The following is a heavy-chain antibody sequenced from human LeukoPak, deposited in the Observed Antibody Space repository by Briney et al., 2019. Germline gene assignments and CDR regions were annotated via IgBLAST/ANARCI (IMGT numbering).Heavy chain of an antibody. CDR1: GGSFSGYY. CDR3: ARDTYDFWSGSYYFDY. V-gene: IGHV4-34*01. D-gene: IGHD3-3*01. J-gene: IGHJ4*02. Sequence: SATLSLTCTVSGGSFSGYYWTWIRQPPRKGLEWIGEISHSGSTNYNPSLKSRVTISLDTSRNQFSLKLSSVTAADTAVYYCARDTYDFWSGSYYFDYWGQGTLVTVSS. CDR2: ISHSGST.